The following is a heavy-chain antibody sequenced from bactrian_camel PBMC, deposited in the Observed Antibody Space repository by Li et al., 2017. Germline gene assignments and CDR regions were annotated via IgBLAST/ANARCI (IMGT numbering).Heavy chain of an antibody. J-gene: IGHJ4*01. CDR1: GRTRGPYC. D-gene: IGHD3*01. Sequence: QVQLVESGGGSVQAGGSQKLSCATSGRTRGPYCMGWFRQAPGKEREGVAAVYAGGTIAYYADSVKGRFTVSRDNAKSTLLLQMNNLNPDDTATYYCAATRTRVSGIYCRGLMITITGVRGPRSPSP. CDR3: AATRTRVSGIYCRGLMITIT. CDR2: VYAGGTIA. V-gene: IGHV3S1*01.